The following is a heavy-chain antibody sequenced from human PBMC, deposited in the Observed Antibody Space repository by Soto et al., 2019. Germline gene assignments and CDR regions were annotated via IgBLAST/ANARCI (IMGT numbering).Heavy chain of an antibody. J-gene: IGHJ4*02. CDR3: ASTDRYFDWLSFDY. V-gene: IGHV4-39*01. CDR1: GGSISSSSYY. D-gene: IGHD3-9*01. CDR2: IYYSGST. Sequence: SETLSLTCTVSGGSISSSSYYWGWIRQPPGKGLEWIGSIYYSGSTYYNPSLKSRVTISVDTSKNQFSLKLSSVTAADTAVYYCASTDRYFDWLSFDYWGQGTLVTVSS.